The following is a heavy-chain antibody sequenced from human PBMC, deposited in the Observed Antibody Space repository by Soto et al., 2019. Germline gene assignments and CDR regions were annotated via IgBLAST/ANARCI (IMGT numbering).Heavy chain of an antibody. Sequence: PWGSLRRSCAASGYTVSSYAMGGVRQAPGKGLEWVSAISGSGGSTYYAASVKGRFTISRDNSKNTLYLQMNSLRAEDTAVYYCAKSSFLVSLATVSLGYWGQGTLVTVSS. V-gene: IGHV3-23*01. CDR1: GYTVSSYA. J-gene: IGHJ4*02. CDR2: ISGSGGST. D-gene: IGHD2-2*01. CDR3: AKSSFLVSLATVSLGY.